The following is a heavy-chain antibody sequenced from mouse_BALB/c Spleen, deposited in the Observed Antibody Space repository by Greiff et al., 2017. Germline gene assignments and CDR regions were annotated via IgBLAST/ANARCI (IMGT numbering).Heavy chain of an antibody. Sequence: EVKLVESGPGLVKPSQSLSLTCSVTGYSITSGYYWNWIRQFPGNKLEWMGYISYDGSNNYNPSLKNRISITRDTSKNQFFLKLNSVTTEDTATYYCARDYGSVRRYFDVWGAGTTVTVSS. CDR2: ISYDGSN. CDR1: GYSITSGYY. J-gene: IGHJ1*01. D-gene: IGHD1-1*01. CDR3: ARDYGSVRRYFDV. V-gene: IGHV3-6*02.